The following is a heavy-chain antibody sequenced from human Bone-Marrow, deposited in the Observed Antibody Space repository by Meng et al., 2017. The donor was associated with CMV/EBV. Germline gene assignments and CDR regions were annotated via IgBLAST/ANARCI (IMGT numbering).Heavy chain of an antibody. J-gene: IGHJ4*02. CDR2: IYYSGST. CDR1: GGSISSYY. V-gene: IGHV4-59*01. CDR3: AGGGSSWYYFDY. Sequence: GSLRLSCTVSGGSISSYYWSWIRQPPGKGLEWIGYIYYSGSTNYNPSLKSRVTISVDTSKNQFSLKLSSVTAADTAVYYCAGGGSSWYYFDYWGQGNPVNVAS. D-gene: IGHD6-13*01.